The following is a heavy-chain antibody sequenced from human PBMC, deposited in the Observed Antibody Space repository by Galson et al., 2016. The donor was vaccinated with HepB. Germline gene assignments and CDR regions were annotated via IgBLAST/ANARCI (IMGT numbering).Heavy chain of an antibody. CDR2: INPNSGGT. Sequence: SVKVSCKASGGSFTSYALSWVRQAPGQGLEWMGWINPNSGGTNYAQKFQGWVTMTRDTSISTAYMELSRLRSDDTAVYYCARGRDGYTLLMDYWGQGTLVTVSS. D-gene: IGHD5-24*01. V-gene: IGHV1-2*04. CDR3: ARGRDGYTLLMDY. CDR1: GGSFTSYA. J-gene: IGHJ4*02.